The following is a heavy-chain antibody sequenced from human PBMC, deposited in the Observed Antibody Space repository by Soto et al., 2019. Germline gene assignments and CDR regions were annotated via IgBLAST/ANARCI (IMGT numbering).Heavy chain of an antibody. CDR3: ARVLYYYDSSGYPPPYYFDY. D-gene: IGHD3-22*01. Sequence: QVQLVQSGAEVKKPGSSVKVSCKASGGTFSSYAISWVRQAPGQGLEWMGGIIPIFGTANYAQKFQGRVTITADESTSTAYMELSSLRSEDTAVYYCARVLYYYDSSGYPPPYYFDYWGQGTLVTVSS. CDR1: GGTFSSYA. CDR2: IIPIFGTA. V-gene: IGHV1-69*01. J-gene: IGHJ4*02.